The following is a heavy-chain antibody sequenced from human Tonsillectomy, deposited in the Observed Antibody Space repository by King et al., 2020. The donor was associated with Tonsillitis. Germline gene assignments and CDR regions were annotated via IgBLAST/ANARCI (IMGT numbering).Heavy chain of an antibody. V-gene: IGHV3-11*01. D-gene: IGHD4-23*01. CDR3: AGGRLGGNSDYLYMDV. J-gene: IGHJ6*03. Sequence: VQLVESGGGLVKPGGSLRLSCAASGFTFSDYFMTWIRQAPGKGREWVSYISSNVRSIDYADSVGGRFTITRDNAKNSLYLQMNSLRDEDTAVYFCAGGRLGGNSDYLYMDVWGKGTTVTVSS. CDR2: ISSNVRSI. CDR1: GFTFSDYF.